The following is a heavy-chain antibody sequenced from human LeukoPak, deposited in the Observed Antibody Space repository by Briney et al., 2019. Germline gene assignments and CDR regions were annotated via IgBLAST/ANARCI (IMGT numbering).Heavy chain of an antibody. V-gene: IGHV1-2*02. Sequence: ASVKVSCKASGYTFTGYYMHWVRQAPGQGLEWMGWINPNSGVTNYAQRFQGRVTMTRDTSISTAYMELSRLRSDDTAIYYCARDPREYFDYWGQGTPVTVSS. CDR2: INPNSGVT. CDR1: GYTFTGYY. CDR3: ARDPREYFDY. J-gene: IGHJ4*02.